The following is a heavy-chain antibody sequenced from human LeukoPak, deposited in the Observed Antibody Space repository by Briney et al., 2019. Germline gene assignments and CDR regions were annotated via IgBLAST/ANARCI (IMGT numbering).Heavy chain of an antibody. Sequence: GGSLRLSCAASGFTFSSYAMSWVRQAPGKGLEWVSAISGSGGSTYYADSVKGRFTISRDNSKNTLYLQMNSLRAEDTAVYYCAKGDTWQWLQLYRHWFDYWGQGTLVTVSS. CDR2: ISGSGGST. CDR3: AKGDTWQWLQLYRHWFDY. CDR1: GFTFSSYA. V-gene: IGHV3-23*01. J-gene: IGHJ4*02. D-gene: IGHD6-19*01.